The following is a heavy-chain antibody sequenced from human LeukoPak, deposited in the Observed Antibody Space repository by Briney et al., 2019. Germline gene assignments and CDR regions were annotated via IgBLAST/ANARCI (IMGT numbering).Heavy chain of an antibody. CDR1: GGSVSSGSYY. Sequence: SETLSLTCTVSGGSVSSGSYYWSWIRQPPGKGLEWIGYISYSGSTNCNPSLESRVTISGDTSKNQFSLKLSSVTAADTAFYYCARQSRGTTARLFDYWGQGTLVTVSS. CDR2: ISYSGST. J-gene: IGHJ4*02. V-gene: IGHV4-61*01. D-gene: IGHD1-1*01. CDR3: ARQSRGTTARLFDY.